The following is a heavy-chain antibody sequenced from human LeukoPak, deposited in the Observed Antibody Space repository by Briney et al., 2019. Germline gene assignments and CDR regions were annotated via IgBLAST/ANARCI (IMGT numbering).Heavy chain of an antibody. V-gene: IGHV4-34*01. CDR3: ARDGRITGTTDY. Sequence: PSETLSLTCAVYGGSFSGYYWSWIRQPPGKGLEWIGEINHSGSTNYNPSLKSRVTMSVDTSKNQFSLKLSSVTAADTAVYYCARDGRITGTTDYWGQGTLVTVSS. CDR1: GGSFSGYY. J-gene: IGHJ4*02. D-gene: IGHD1-7*01. CDR2: INHSGST.